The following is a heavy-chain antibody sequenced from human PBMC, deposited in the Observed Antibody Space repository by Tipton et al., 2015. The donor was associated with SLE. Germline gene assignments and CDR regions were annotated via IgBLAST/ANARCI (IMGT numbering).Heavy chain of an antibody. CDR3: ARSAGYGSSWAHFDY. J-gene: IGHJ4*02. CDR1: GGSISSHY. V-gene: IGHV4-59*11. D-gene: IGHD6-13*01. CDR2: IYYSGST. Sequence: TLSLTRTVSGGSISSHYWSWVRQPPGKGLELIGYIYYSGSTNYNPSLKSRVTISVDTSKNQFSLKLSSVTAADTAVYYCARSAGYGSSWAHFDYWGQGALVTVSS.